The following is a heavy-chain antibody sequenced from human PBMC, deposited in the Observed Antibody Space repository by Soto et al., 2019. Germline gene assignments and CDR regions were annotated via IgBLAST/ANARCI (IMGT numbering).Heavy chain of an antibody. Sequence: PSETLSLTCTVSGGSIVVRYWGWIRQPPGKGLEWIGYFYYSGSSTSNPSLKSRVTMSADTSKNQLSLKVRSVTAADTAAYYCARVGERWQYFDWFYYFDSWGQGALVTVSS. CDR1: GGSIVVRY. V-gene: IGHV4-59*11. J-gene: IGHJ4*02. CDR3: ARVGERWQYFDWFYYFDS. D-gene: IGHD3-9*01. CDR2: FYYSGSS.